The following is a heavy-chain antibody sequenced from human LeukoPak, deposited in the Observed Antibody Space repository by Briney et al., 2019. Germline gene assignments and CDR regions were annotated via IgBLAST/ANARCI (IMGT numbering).Heavy chain of an antibody. Sequence: PGGSLRLSCAASGFIFSNHAMTWVRQAPGKGLEWVPGISGSGDSTYYADSVKGRFTISRDKSKNTLYLQLNSLRAEDTAVYYCAKVGSSGWYFDYWAQGALVTVSS. CDR2: ISGSGDST. J-gene: IGHJ4*02. CDR1: GFIFSNHA. D-gene: IGHD6-19*01. V-gene: IGHV3-23*01. CDR3: AKVGSSGWYFDY.